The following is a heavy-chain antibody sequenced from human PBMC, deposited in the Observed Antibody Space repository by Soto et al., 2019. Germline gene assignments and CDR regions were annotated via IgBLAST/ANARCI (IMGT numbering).Heavy chain of an antibody. D-gene: IGHD3-22*01. Sequence: GESLKISCAASGFTFSSYGMHWVRQAPGKGLEWVAVIWYDGSNKYYADSVKGRFTISRDNSKNTLYLQMNSLRAEDTAVYYCARDRRTYYYDSSGYPLGYWGQGTLVTVSS. CDR2: IWYDGSNK. CDR1: GFTFSSYG. CDR3: ARDRRTYYYDSSGYPLGY. J-gene: IGHJ4*02. V-gene: IGHV3-33*01.